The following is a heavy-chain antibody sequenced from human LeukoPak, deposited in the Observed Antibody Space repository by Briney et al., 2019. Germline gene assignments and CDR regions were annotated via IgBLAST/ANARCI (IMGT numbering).Heavy chain of an antibody. D-gene: IGHD3-10*01. CDR3: LLLWFGELRYSFDY. CDR2: ISYDGSNK. J-gene: IGHJ4*02. CDR1: GFTFSSYA. Sequence: GRSLRLSCAASGFTFSSYAMHWVRQAPGKGLEWVAVISYDGSNKYYADSVKGRFTISRDNSKNTLYLQMNSLRAEDTAVYYCLLLWFGELRYSFDYWGQGTLVTVSS. V-gene: IGHV3-30-3*01.